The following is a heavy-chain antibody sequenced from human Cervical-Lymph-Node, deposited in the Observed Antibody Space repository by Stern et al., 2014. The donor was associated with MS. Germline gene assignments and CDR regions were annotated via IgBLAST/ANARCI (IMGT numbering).Heavy chain of an antibody. CDR1: GFIFSASD. CDR3: TRQPEYYPGSGVYYTDYYFDS. Sequence: EDQLVESGGGLVQPGGSLKLSCVASGFIFSASDMHWVRQAPGKGLEWVGRVRSKANGYTTAYDSSVKGRFIISRDDSKNTASLQMNGLKAEDTAVYYCTRQPEYYPGSGVYYTDYYFDSWGQGTLVTVSS. CDR2: VRSKANGYTT. D-gene: IGHD3-10*01. V-gene: IGHV3-73*01. J-gene: IGHJ4*02.